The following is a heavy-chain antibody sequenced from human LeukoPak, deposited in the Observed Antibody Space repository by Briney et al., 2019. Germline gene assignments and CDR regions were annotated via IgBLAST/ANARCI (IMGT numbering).Heavy chain of an antibody. CDR1: GFTFSSYE. J-gene: IGHJ3*02. D-gene: IGHD4-17*01. Sequence: PGGSLRLSCAASGFTFSSYEMNWVRQAPGKGLEWVSYISSSGNTIYYADSVKGRFTISRDNSKNTMYLQMNSLNAEDTAVYYCAKDLLNDYGDYNQAFDIWGQGTMVTVSS. CDR3: AKDLLNDYGDYNQAFDI. CDR2: ISSSGNTI. V-gene: IGHV3-48*03.